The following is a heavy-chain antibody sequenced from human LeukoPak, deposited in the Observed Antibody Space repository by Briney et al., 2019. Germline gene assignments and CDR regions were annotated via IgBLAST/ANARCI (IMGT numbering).Heavy chain of an antibody. CDR1: GYTLTAYY. CDR2: NKSNTGGT. J-gene: IGHJ4*02. CDR3: AADKQQLSYYFDY. D-gene: IGHD6-13*01. V-gene: IGHV1-2*02. Sequence: ASVKVSCKASGYTLTAYYIHWLRQAPGQGLEWMGWNKSNTGGTKYVEKFEGRFTMTRDTSISTIYMELSSLRSDDTAVYYCAADKQQLSYYFDYWGQGTLVTVSA.